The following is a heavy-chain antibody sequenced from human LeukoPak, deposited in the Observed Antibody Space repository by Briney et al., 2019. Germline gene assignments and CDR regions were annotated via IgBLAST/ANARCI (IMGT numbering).Heavy chain of an antibody. J-gene: IGHJ4*02. CDR3: VSRRTAYCDGDCPEGY. CDR1: GFSFDDYS. V-gene: IGHV3-20*04. D-gene: IGHD2-21*02. Sequence: GGSLRLSCAASGFSFDDYSMSWVRQAPGKGLERVSGINWNGGSTGYADSVKGRFTISRDNAKNSLYLQMNSLRAEDTAVYYCVSRRTAYCDGDCPEGYWGLGTLVTVSS. CDR2: INWNGGST.